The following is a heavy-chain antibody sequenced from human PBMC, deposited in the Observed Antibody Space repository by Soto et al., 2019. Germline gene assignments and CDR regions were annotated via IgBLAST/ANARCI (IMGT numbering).Heavy chain of an antibody. J-gene: IGHJ6*02. V-gene: IGHV4-31*03. Sequence: SETLSLTCTVSGGSISSGGYYWSWIRQHPGKGLEWIGYIYYSGSTYYNPSLKSRVTISVDTSKNQFSLKLSSVTAADTAVYYCARYTMVRGVITAYYYYGMDVWGQGTTVTV. CDR3: ARYTMVRGVITAYYYYGMDV. CDR2: IYYSGST. D-gene: IGHD3-10*01. CDR1: GGSISSGGYY.